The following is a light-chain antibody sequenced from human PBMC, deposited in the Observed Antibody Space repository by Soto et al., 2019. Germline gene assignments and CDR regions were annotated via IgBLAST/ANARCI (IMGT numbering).Light chain of an antibody. Sequence: EIVLTQSPGSLSLSPGERATLSCRASQSVSSTFFAWYQQRPGQAPRLLMYGASSRATGIPERFRGSGSGTDLTLTISRLEPEDFAVYYCQQFDSSVTFGQGTKVEIK. CDR2: GAS. CDR1: QSVSSTF. V-gene: IGKV3-20*01. J-gene: IGKJ1*01. CDR3: QQFDSSVT.